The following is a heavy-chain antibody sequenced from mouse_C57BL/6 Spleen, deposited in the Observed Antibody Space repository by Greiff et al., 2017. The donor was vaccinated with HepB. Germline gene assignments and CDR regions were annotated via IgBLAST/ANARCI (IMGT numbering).Heavy chain of an antibody. V-gene: IGHV5-17*01. CDR2: ISSGSSTI. CDR1: GFTFSDYG. J-gene: IGHJ4*01. D-gene: IGHD2-4*01. Sequence: EVMLVESGGGLVKPGGSLKLSCAASGFTFSDYGMHWVRQAPEKGLEWVAYISSGSSTIYYADTVKGRFTISRDNAKNTLFLQMTSLRSEDTAMYYCARRITGFYYAMDYWGQGTSVTVSS. CDR3: ARRITGFYYAMDY.